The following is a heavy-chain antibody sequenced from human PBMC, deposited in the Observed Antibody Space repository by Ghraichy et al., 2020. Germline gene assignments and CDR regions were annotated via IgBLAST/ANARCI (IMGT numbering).Heavy chain of an antibody. CDR2: ISWNSGSI. Sequence: GGSLRLSCAASGFTFDDYAMHWVRQAPGKGLEWVSGISWNSGSIGYADSVKGRFTISRDNAKNSLYLQMNSLRAEDTALYYCAKVRGDDSSGYDYWGQGTLVTVSS. D-gene: IGHD3-22*01. CDR1: GFTFDDYA. CDR3: AKVRGDDSSGYDY. V-gene: IGHV3-9*01. J-gene: IGHJ4*02.